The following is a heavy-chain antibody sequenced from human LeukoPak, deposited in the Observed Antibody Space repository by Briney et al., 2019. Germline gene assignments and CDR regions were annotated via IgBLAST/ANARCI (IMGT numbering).Heavy chain of an antibody. J-gene: IGHJ3*02. Sequence: GGSLRLPCAASGFTFSSYTMNWVRQAPGKGLEWVSSISSSSSYIYYADSVKGRFTISRDNAKNSLYLRMNSLRAEDTAVYYCARAYYYDSSGDDAFDIWGQGTMVTVSS. CDR3: ARAYYYDSSGDDAFDI. D-gene: IGHD3-22*01. CDR1: GFTFSSYT. CDR2: ISSSSSYI. V-gene: IGHV3-21*01.